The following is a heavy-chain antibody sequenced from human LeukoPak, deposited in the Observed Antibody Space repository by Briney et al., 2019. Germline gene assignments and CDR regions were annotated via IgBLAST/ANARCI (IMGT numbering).Heavy chain of an antibody. Sequence: GGSLRLFCAVSGFTFSSYEMNWVRQAPGKGLEWVSYISSSGSTIYYADSVKGRFTISRDNAKNSLYLQMNSLRAEDTAVYYCAREGYSSGLGFQHWGQGTLVTVSS. CDR3: AREGYSSGLGFQH. CDR1: GFTFSSYE. V-gene: IGHV3-48*03. J-gene: IGHJ1*01. CDR2: ISSSGSTI. D-gene: IGHD6-19*01.